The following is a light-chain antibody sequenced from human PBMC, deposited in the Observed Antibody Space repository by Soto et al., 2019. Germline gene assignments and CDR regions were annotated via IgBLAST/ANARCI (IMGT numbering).Light chain of an antibody. CDR3: QQSYSSPPT. Sequence: DIQMTQSPSSLSASVEDRFIITCRSSQSISNHLNWYQQKPGKAPKLLIFAASSSQSGVPSRFSGSRSGPDFTLTISSLQPEDFATYYCQQSYSSPPTFGQGTKV. J-gene: IGKJ1*01. CDR2: AAS. V-gene: IGKV1-39*01. CDR1: QSISNH.